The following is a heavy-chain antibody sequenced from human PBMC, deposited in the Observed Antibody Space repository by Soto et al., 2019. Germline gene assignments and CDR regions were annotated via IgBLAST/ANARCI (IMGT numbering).Heavy chain of an antibody. Sequence: QVQLVQSGAEVKKPGSSVKVSCKASGGTFSSYAISWVRQAPGQGLEWMGGIIPIFGTANYAQKFQGRVTITADESTSTAYMELSSLRSEDTAVYYCALGYYDSSGYYFRRGFDYWGQGTLATVSS. CDR2: IIPIFGTA. D-gene: IGHD3-22*01. V-gene: IGHV1-69*01. CDR1: GGTFSSYA. CDR3: ALGYYDSSGYYFRRGFDY. J-gene: IGHJ4*02.